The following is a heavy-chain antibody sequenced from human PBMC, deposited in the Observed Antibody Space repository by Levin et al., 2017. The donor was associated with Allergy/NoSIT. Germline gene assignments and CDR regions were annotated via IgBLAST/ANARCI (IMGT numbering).Heavy chain of an antibody. CDR3: VRSYCSNTNCYGWFDP. D-gene: IGHD2-2*01. CDR2: INGDGRTT. V-gene: IGHV3-74*01. CDR1: GFTLSSYW. Sequence: PGESLKISCAASGFTLSSYWMHWVRQAPGKGLVWVSRINGDGRTTSYADSVKGRFTISRDNAKNTLYLQMNSLRAEDTAVYYCVRSYCSNTNCYGWFDPWGQGTLVTVSS. J-gene: IGHJ5*02.